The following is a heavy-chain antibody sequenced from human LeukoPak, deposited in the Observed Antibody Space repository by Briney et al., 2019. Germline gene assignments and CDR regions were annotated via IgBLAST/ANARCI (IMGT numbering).Heavy chain of an antibody. Sequence: ASVKVSCRTSGYTFTDYYIHWVRQAPGQGLEWMGWINSNSGGISYAQKFQGRVTLTRDTPTRTAYMELNSLTYDDTAVYYCARTSIAARRADFDSWGQGTVVTVSS. CDR3: ARTSIAARRADFDS. J-gene: IGHJ4*02. CDR2: INSNSGGI. CDR1: GYTFTDYY. D-gene: IGHD6-6*01. V-gene: IGHV1-2*02.